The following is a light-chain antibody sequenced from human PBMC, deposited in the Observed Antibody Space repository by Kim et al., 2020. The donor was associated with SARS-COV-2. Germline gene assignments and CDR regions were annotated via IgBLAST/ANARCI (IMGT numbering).Light chain of an antibody. J-gene: IGLJ3*02. Sequence: QSALTQPPSASGSLGQSVTISCTGTSSDVGGYNYVSWYQQHPGKAPKLIIYEVTKRPSGVPDRFSGSKSGNTASLTVSGLQAEDEADYYCSSYAGTDNLLFGGGAKLTVL. V-gene: IGLV2-8*01. CDR3: SSYAGTDNLL. CDR1: SSDVGGYNY. CDR2: EVT.